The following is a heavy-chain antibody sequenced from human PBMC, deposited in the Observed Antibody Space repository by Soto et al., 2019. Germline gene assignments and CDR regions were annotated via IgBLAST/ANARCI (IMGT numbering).Heavy chain of an antibody. D-gene: IGHD3-16*02. Sequence: QVQLQESGPGLVKPSQTLSLTCTVSGGSISSGGYYWSWIRQHPGKGLEWIGYIYYSGSTYYNPSRXXXVTISVATSKXXFXMXXSSVTAADTAVYYCARADSQYYDYVWGSYRYYFDYWGQGTLVTVSS. J-gene: IGHJ4*02. CDR2: IYYSGST. CDR1: GGSISSGGYY. CDR3: ARADSQYYDYVWGSYRYYFDY. V-gene: IGHV4-31*01.